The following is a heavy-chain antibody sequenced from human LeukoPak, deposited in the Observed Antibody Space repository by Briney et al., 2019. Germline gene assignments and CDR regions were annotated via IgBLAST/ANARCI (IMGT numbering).Heavy chain of an antibody. J-gene: IGHJ5*02. CDR3: ATGPWFGGA. CDR2: IKSKTDGGTT. Sequence: GRSLRLSCAASGFTFSKAWMSWVRQAPGKGLEWVGRIKSKTDGGTTDYAAPVKGRFTISRDDSKNTLDLQMNSLKVEDTALYYCATGPWFGGAWGQGTLVAVSS. V-gene: IGHV3-15*01. CDR1: GFTFSKAW. D-gene: IGHD3-10*01.